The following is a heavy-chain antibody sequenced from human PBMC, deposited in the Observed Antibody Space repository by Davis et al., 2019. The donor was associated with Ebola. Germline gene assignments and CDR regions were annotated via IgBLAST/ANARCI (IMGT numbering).Heavy chain of an antibody. J-gene: IGHJ6*03. V-gene: IGHV4-34*01. CDR3: ARVRGSSRYMDV. D-gene: IGHD6-6*01. CDR1: GGSFSGYY. Sequence: PGGSLRLSCAVYGGSFSGYYWSWIRQPPGKGLEWIGEINHSGSTNYNPSLKSRVTISVDTSKNQFSLKLSSVTAADTAVYYCARVRGSSRYMDVWGKGTTVTVSS. CDR2: INHSGST.